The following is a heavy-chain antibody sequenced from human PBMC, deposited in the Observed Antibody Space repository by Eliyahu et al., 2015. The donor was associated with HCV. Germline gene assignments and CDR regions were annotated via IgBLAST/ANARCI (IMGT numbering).Heavy chain of an antibody. CDR1: GYTLTELS. J-gene: IGHJ6*02. CDR2: FDPEDGET. D-gene: IGHD3-16*01. Sequence: QVQLVQSGAEVKKPGASVKVSCKVSGYTLTELSMHWVRQAPGKGLEWMGGFDPEDGETIYAQKFQGRATMTEDTSTDTAYMELSSLRSEDTAVYYCATDRDDYVWGSYNHGMDVWGQGTTVTVSS. V-gene: IGHV1-24*01. CDR3: ATDRDDYVWGSYNHGMDV.